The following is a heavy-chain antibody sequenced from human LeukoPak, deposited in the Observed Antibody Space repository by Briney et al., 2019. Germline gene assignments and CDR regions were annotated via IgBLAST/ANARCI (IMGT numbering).Heavy chain of an antibody. CDR2: ISYDGSNK. J-gene: IGHJ4*02. V-gene: IGHV3-30*03. Sequence: GGSLRLSCAASGLTFSSHWMHWVRQAPGKGLEWVAVISYDGSNKYYADSVKGRFTISRDNSKNTLYLQMNSLRAEDTAVYYCATSIAVAGTGYFDYWGQGTLVTVSS. D-gene: IGHD6-19*01. CDR3: ATSIAVAGTGYFDY. CDR1: GLTFSSHW.